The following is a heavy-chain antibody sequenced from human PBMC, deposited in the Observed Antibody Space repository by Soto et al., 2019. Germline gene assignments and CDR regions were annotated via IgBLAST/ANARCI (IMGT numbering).Heavy chain of an antibody. V-gene: IGHV3-48*03. D-gene: IGHD2-2*03. CDR2: ISNSGSTK. CDR3: AREWMFRFDY. J-gene: IGHJ4*02. Sequence: GGSLRLSCAASGFTFSRYEMNGVRQAPGKGLEWVSYISNSGSTKYYADSVKGRFAISRDNAKNSLSLQMNSLRAEDTAVYYCAREWMFRFDYWGQGALVTVSS. CDR1: GFTFSRYE.